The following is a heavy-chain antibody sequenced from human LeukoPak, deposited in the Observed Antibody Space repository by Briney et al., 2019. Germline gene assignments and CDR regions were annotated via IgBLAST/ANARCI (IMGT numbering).Heavy chain of an antibody. V-gene: IGHV4-59*01. J-gene: IGHJ4*02. CDR2: IYYSGST. Sequence: SETLSLTCTVSGGSISSYYWSWIRQPPGKGLEGIGYIYYSGSTNYNPSLKSRVTISVDTSKNQFSLKLSSVTAADTAVYYCARVTYYYDSSGYYYYFDYWGQGTLVTVSS. CDR3: ARVTYYYDSSGYYYYFDY. CDR1: GGSISSYY. D-gene: IGHD3-22*01.